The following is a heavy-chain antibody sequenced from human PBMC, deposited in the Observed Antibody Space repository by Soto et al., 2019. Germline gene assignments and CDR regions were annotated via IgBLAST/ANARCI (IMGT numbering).Heavy chain of an antibody. CDR2: IYYSGST. CDR3: ARLGGYYQAFDQ. D-gene: IGHD3-22*01. J-gene: IGHJ4*02. CDR1: GGSISSYY. Sequence: PSETLSLTCTVSGGSISSYYGGRFRQPPGKGLEWIGYIYYSGSTTYHPSLKSRVTISVDTSKNQFSLNLTSVTAADTAVYYCARLGGYYQAFDQWGQGSLVTVSS. V-gene: IGHV4-59*08.